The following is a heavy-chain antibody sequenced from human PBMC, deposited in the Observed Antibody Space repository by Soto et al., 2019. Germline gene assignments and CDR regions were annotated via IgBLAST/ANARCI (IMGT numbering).Heavy chain of an antibody. CDR1: GYTFTSYD. J-gene: IGHJ4*02. V-gene: IGHV1-8*02. CDR2: MNPNSGNT. D-gene: IGHD3-16*01. Sequence: ASVKVSCKATGYTFTSYDINWVRQATGQGLEWMGWMNPNSGNTGYAQKFQGRVTMTRNTSISTAYMELSSPRSEDTAVYYCARVFGRDGYNFDYWGQGTLVTVSS. CDR3: ARVFGRDGYNFDY.